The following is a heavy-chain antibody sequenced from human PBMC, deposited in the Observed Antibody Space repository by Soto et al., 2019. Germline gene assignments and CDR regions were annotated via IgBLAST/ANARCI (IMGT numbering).Heavy chain of an antibody. Sequence: SETLSRTCTVAGGSISSYYWSWIRQPAGKGLQWIGRIYASGTTIYNPSLKSRVTMSVDTSKNQFPLKLSSVTAADTAVYYCASGLVVVADNAFDLWGQGTMVTVSS. CDR1: GGSISSYY. D-gene: IGHD2-21*01. CDR2: IYASGTT. V-gene: IGHV4-4*07. CDR3: ASGLVVVADNAFDL. J-gene: IGHJ3*01.